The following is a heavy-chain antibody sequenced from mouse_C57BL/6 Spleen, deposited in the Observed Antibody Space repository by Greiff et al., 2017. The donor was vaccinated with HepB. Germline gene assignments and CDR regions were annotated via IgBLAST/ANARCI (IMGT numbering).Heavy chain of an antibody. CDR2: INPSNGGT. D-gene: IGHD2-2*01. CDR1: GYTFTSYW. Sequence: QVQLQQPGTELVKPGASVKLSCKASGYTFTSYWMHWVKQRPGQGLECIGNINPSNGGTNYNEKFKSKATLTVDKSSSTAYMQLSSLTSEDSAVYYCARRGLRRGYWYFDVWGTGTTVTVSS. V-gene: IGHV1-53*01. J-gene: IGHJ1*03. CDR3: ARRGLRRGYWYFDV.